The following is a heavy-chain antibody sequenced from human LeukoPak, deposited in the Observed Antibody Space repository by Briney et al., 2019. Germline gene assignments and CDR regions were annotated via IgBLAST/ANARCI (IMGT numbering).Heavy chain of an antibody. V-gene: IGHV4-59*01. J-gene: IGHJ3*02. D-gene: IGHD1/OR15-1a*01. Sequence: SETLSLTCTVSGGSISSYYWSWIRQPPGKGLEWIGYIYYSGSTNYNPSLKSRVTISVDTSKNQFSLRLSSVTAADTAVYYCAKKQQSSGMAFGIWGQGTMVTVSS. CDR1: GGSISSYY. CDR3: AKKQQSSGMAFGI. CDR2: IYYSGST.